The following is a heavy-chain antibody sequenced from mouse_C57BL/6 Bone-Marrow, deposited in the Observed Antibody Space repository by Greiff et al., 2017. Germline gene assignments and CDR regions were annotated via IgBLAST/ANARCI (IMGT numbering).Heavy chain of an antibody. CDR1: GFTFSSYG. Sequence: EVKLVESGGDLVKPGGSLKLSCAASGFTFSSYGMSWVRQTPDKRLEWVATISSGGSYTYYPDSVKGRFTISRDNAKNTLYLQMSSLKSEDTAMYYCARRYYDSYYVWFAYWGQGTLVTVSA. V-gene: IGHV5-6*02. D-gene: IGHD2-3*01. CDR3: ARRYYDSYYVWFAY. CDR2: ISSGGSYT. J-gene: IGHJ3*01.